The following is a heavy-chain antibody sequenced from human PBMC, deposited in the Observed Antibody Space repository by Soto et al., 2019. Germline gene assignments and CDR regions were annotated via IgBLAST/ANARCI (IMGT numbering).Heavy chain of an antibody. CDR1: GGSISSYY. CDR3: ARVMSSSWPIFDY. J-gene: IGHJ4*02. D-gene: IGHD6-13*01. V-gene: IGHV4-59*01. CDR2: IYYSGST. Sequence: PSETLSLTCTVSGGSISSYYWSWIRQPPGKGLEWIGYIYYSGSTNYNPSLKSRVTISVDTSKNQFSLKLSSVTAADTAVYYCARVMSSSWPIFDYWGQGTLVTVSS.